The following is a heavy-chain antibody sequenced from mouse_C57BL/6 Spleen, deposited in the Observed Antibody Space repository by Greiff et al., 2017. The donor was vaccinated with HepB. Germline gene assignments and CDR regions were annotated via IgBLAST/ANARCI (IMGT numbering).Heavy chain of an antibody. Sequence: QVQLQQSGAELVKPGASVKLSCKASGYTFTEYTIHWVKQRSGQGLEWIGWFYPGSGSIKYNEKFKDKATLTAEKSSSTVYMELSRLTSEDSAVYFCARHEDYYGYGPLYFDVWGTGTTVTVSS. J-gene: IGHJ1*03. CDR2: FYPGSGSI. D-gene: IGHD2-2*01. CDR1: GYTFTEYT. CDR3: ARHEDYYGYGPLYFDV. V-gene: IGHV1-62-2*01.